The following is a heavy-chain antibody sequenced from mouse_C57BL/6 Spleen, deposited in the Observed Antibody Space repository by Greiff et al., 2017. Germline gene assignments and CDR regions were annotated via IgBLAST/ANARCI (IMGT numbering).Heavy chain of an antibody. D-gene: IGHD1-1*01. CDR2: IDPETGGT. CDR3: TRLGTTVVDWFAY. V-gene: IGHV1-15*01. J-gene: IGHJ3*01. CDR1: GYTFTDYE. Sequence: VQLQQSGAELVRPGASVTLSCKASGYTFTDYEMHWVKQTPVHGLEWIGAIDPETGGTAYNQKFKGKAILTADKSSSTAYMELRSLTSEDSAVYYCTRLGTTVVDWFAYWGQGTLVTVSA.